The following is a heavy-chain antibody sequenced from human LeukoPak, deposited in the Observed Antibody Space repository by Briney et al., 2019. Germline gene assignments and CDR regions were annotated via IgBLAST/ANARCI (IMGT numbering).Heavy chain of an antibody. CDR3: ARAVSGVASALDY. Sequence: GGSLRLSCAASGFTFSSYSMNWVRQAPGKGLEWVSSISSSSSYIYYADSVKGRFTISRDNAKNSLYLQMNSLRAEDTAVYYCARAVSGVASALDYWGQGTLVTVSS. V-gene: IGHV3-21*01. D-gene: IGHD2-15*01. CDR1: GFTFSSYS. J-gene: IGHJ4*02. CDR2: ISSSSSYI.